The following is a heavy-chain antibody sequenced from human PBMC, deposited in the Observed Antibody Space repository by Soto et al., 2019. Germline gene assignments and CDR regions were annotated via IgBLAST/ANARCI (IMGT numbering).Heavy chain of an antibody. J-gene: IGHJ4*02. D-gene: IGHD1-1*01. CDR3: ARDLSYRNEELVDIDY. V-gene: IGHV1-69*08. CDR1: GGTFSSYT. CDR2: IIPILGIA. Sequence: QVQLVQSGAEVKKPGSSVKVSCKASGGTFSSYTISWVRQAPGQGLEWMGRIIPILGIANYAQKFQGRVTITADKSTSTAYMELSSLRSEDTAVYYCARDLSYRNEELVDIDYWGQVTLVNASA.